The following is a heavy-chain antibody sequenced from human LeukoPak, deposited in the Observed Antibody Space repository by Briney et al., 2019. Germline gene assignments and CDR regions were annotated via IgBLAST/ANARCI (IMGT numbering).Heavy chain of an antibody. V-gene: IGHV3-23*01. CDR1: GFTFSTYA. Sequence: GGSLRLSRAASGFTFSTYAMSWVRQAPGKGLEWVSPISDSSATYYADSVKGRFSISRDNSKNTLYLQINSLRAEDTAVYYCAKGGTGYCSSSSCLYYFHYWGQGTLVTVSS. CDR3: AKGGTGYCSSSSCLYYFHY. CDR2: ISDSSAT. D-gene: IGHD2-2*01. J-gene: IGHJ4*02.